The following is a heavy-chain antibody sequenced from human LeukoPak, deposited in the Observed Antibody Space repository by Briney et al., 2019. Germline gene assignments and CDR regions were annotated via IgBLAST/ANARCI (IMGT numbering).Heavy chain of an antibody. D-gene: IGHD6-6*01. Sequence: GGSLRLSCAASGFTFSTSAMSWVRQAPGKGLEWVSSISGSGGSTYYADSVKGRFTISRDNSRNTLYLQMNSLRAEDTAVYYCAKGNIAGRPLYFDYWGQGTLVTVSS. CDR1: GFTFSTSA. V-gene: IGHV3-23*01. CDR3: AKGNIAGRPLYFDY. J-gene: IGHJ4*02. CDR2: ISGSGGST.